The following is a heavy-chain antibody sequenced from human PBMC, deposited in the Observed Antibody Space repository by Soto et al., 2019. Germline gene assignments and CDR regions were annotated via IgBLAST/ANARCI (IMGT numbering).Heavy chain of an antibody. Sequence: GGSLRLSCAASGFTFSSYAMHWVRQAPGKGLEYVSAISSNGGSTYYANSVKGRFTISRDNSKNTLYLQMGSLRAEDMAVYYCARVGTTGTRSYAFDIWGQGTMVTVSS. D-gene: IGHD1-1*01. CDR3: ARVGTTGTRSYAFDI. V-gene: IGHV3-64*01. CDR1: GFTFSSYA. CDR2: ISSNGGST. J-gene: IGHJ3*02.